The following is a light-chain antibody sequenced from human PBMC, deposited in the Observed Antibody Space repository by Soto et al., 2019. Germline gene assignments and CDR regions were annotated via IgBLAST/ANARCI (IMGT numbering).Light chain of an antibody. J-gene: IGKJ2*02. CDR2: KAS. V-gene: IGKV1-5*03. Sequence: DIQMTQSPSTLSASVGDRVTITCRASQNINSWLAWYQQKPGKAPHLLIYKASKLESGVASRFSGSGSGTEFTLTISMLQPDDFATYYRLQYNDYSGTFGQGTKLEIK. CDR3: LQYNDYSGT. CDR1: QNINSW.